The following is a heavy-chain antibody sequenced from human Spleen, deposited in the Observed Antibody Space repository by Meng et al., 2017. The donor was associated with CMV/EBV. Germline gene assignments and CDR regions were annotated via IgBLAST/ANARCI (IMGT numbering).Heavy chain of an antibody. CDR3: ARRRYNSYQGFFDY. CDR1: VSSNSAA. V-gene: IGHV6-1*01. D-gene: IGHD1-1*01. Sequence: VSSNSAAWNWFRQSPSRGLEWLGRTYYSSKWYNDYAVSVKSRIIINPDTAQNQISMHLNSVTPEDTAVYYCARRRYNSYQGFFDYWGQGTLVTVSS. CDR2: TYYSSKWYN. J-gene: IGHJ4*02.